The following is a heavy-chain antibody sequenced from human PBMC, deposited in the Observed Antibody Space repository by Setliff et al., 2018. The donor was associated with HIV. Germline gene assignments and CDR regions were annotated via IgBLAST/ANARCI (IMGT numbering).Heavy chain of an antibody. Sequence: GGSLRLSCAASGFTFSTYAMTWVRQAPGKGLEWVSSISSSGGTTYFADTVKGRFTISRDNSKNTLYLQMDSLRVEDTALYYCAKATPSSIRSPYYYYMDVWGKGTTVTVSS. D-gene: IGHD6-13*01. CDR3: AKATPSSIRSPYYYYMDV. CDR2: ISSSGGTT. V-gene: IGHV3-23*01. J-gene: IGHJ6*03. CDR1: GFTFSTYA.